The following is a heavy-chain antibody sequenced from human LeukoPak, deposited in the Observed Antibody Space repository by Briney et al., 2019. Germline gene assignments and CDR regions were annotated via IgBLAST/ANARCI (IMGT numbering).Heavy chain of an antibody. CDR1: GFTFDIYT. Sequence: GGSLRLSCAASGFTFDIYTMIWVRQAPGKGLEWVSSIDSYNSIYYADSLKGRFTISRDNAKNSLYLQMNSLRAEDTAIYYCARCASFKYSGTYYYDYWGQGTLVSVSS. V-gene: IGHV3-69-1*02. CDR2: IDSYNSI. J-gene: IGHJ4*02. D-gene: IGHD1-26*01. CDR3: ARCASFKYSGTYYYDY.